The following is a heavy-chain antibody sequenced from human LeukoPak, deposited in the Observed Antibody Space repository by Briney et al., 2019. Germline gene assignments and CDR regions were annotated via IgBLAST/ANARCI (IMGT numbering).Heavy chain of an antibody. CDR2: ISISNSTI. Sequence: GGSLRLSCEASGFALNSYIMSWVRQAPGKGLEWISQISISNSTIYYRDSVKGRFTISRDNAKNSLYRQMNSLRAEDTAVYYCAKDLPAGYCSSTSCWSPRGFDYWGQGTLVTVSS. D-gene: IGHD2-2*01. CDR1: GFALNSYI. CDR3: AKDLPAGYCSSTSCWSPRGFDY. J-gene: IGHJ4*02. V-gene: IGHV3-48*04.